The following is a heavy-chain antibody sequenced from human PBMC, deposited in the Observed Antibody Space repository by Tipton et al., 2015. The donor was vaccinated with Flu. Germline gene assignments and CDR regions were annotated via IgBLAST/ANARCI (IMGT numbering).Heavy chain of an antibody. V-gene: IGHV1-46*01. CDR3: ATLYCNGGSCDAGYLEY. CDR1: GYTFIAHY. Sequence: QVQLVQSGAELMKPGASVKVSCKGSGYTFIAHYMHWVRQAPGQGLEWMGRFIVVDSESNYAQKFQGRVTITADESMRTVYMELSSLRSDDTAVYYCATLYCNGGSCDAGYLEYWGQGTLVTVSS. D-gene: IGHD2-15*01. J-gene: IGHJ4*02. CDR2: FIVVDSES.